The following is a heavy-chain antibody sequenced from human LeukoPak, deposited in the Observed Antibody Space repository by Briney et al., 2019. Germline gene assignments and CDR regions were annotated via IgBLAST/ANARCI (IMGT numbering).Heavy chain of an antibody. J-gene: IGHJ4*02. Sequence: PGGSLRLSCAASGFTFSSYAMSWVRQAPGKGLEWVSAISGSGGSTYYADSVKGRFTISRDNSKNTLYLQMNSLRAEDTAVYYCAKDRRGPTYYDFWSGYDHYFDYWGQGTLVTVSS. CDR1: GFTFSSYA. V-gene: IGHV3-23*01. CDR3: AKDRRGPTYYDFWSGYDHYFDY. CDR2: ISGSGGST. D-gene: IGHD3-3*01.